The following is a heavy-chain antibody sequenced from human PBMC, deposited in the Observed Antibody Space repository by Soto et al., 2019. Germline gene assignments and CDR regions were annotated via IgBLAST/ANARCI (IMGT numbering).Heavy chain of an antibody. D-gene: IGHD3-3*01. Sequence: EVQLVESGGGFVQPGGSLRLSSASSGLLVSVNYMSWDRQTPGKGLEWVSVIYGGGTTHYADSVKGRFTISKDNSQNTVFLQMDSLRPDDTGVYYCARARIFGAPKGSYNFDHWGQGTLLTVSS. J-gene: IGHJ4*02. CDR2: IYGGGTT. V-gene: IGHV3-53*04. CDR1: GLLVSVNY. CDR3: ARARIFGAPKGSYNFDH.